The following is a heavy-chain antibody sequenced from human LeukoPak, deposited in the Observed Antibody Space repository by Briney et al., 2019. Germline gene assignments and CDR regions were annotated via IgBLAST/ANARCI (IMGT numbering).Heavy chain of an antibody. CDR2: IYYSGST. V-gene: IGHV4-39*07. J-gene: IGHJ4*02. D-gene: IGHD1-1*01. CDR1: GGSISSSSYY. CDR3: ARDPETTGTKY. Sequence: SETLSLTCTVSGGSISSSSYYWGWIRQPPGKGLEWIGSIYYSGSTYYNPSLKSRVTISVDTSKNQFSLKLSSVTAADTAVYYCARDPETTGTKYWGQGTLVTVSS.